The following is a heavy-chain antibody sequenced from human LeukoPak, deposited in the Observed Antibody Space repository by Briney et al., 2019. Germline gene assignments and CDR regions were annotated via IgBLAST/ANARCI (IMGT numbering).Heavy chain of an antibody. CDR3: ARIVVATFDF. CDR2: IYYSGST. D-gene: IGHD3-22*01. Sequence: SETLSLTCTVSGGSISSYYWSWIRQPPGKGLEWIGYIYYSGSTNYKPSLKSRVTISVDTSKNQFSLKLSSVTAADTAVYYCARIVVATFDFWGQGTLVSVSS. V-gene: IGHV4-59*08. J-gene: IGHJ4*02. CDR1: GGSISSYY.